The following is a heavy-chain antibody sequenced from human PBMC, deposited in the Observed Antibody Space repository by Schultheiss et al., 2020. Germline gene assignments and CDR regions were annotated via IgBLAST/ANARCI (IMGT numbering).Heavy chain of an antibody. V-gene: IGHV3-21*01. CDR3: ATEDYEHNDLTN. J-gene: IGHJ4*02. CDR1: GFSFSTYA. Sequence: GSLRLSCAASGFSFSTYAMNWVRQAPGQGLEWVSSITSSSSHKFYADSVKGRFAISRDNAKSSLYLQMNSLRAEDMAVYYCATEDYEHNDLTNWGQGTLVTVSS. CDR2: ITSSSSHK. D-gene: IGHD3-22*01.